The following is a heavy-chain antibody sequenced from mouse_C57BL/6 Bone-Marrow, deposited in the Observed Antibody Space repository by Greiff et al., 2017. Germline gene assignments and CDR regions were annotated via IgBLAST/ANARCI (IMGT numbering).Heavy chain of an antibody. CDR3: ARWWLLDY. Sequence: VQLQQSGPGLVQPSQSLSITCTVSGFSLTSYGVHWVRQSPGQGLEWLGVIWRGGSTDYNAAFISRLSISKDNSKSQIFLKMNSLQADDTAIYYSARWWLLDYWGQGTTLTVSS. CDR2: IWRGGST. D-gene: IGHD2-3*01. V-gene: IGHV2-2*01. CDR1: GFSLTSYG. J-gene: IGHJ2*01.